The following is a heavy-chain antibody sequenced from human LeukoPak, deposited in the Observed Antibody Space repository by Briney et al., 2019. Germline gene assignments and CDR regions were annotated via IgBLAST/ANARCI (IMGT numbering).Heavy chain of an antibody. V-gene: IGHV4-34*01. D-gene: IGHD2-15*01. CDR1: GGSFSGYY. Sequence: SETLSLSCAVYGGSFSGYYWSWIRQPTGKGLEWIGEINHSGSTNYNPSLKSRVTISVDTSKNQFSLKLSSVTAADTAVYYCARAVVVDRLIDYWGQGTLVTVSS. CDR2: INHSGST. J-gene: IGHJ4*02. CDR3: ARAVVVDRLIDY.